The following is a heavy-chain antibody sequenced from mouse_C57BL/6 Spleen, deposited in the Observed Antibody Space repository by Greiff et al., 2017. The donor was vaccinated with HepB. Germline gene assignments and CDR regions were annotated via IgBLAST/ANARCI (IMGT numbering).Heavy chain of an antibody. V-gene: IGHV2-2*01. J-gene: IGHJ3*01. CDR1: GFSLTSYG. Sequence: VKVVESGPGLVQPSQSLSITCTVSGFSLTSYGVHWVRQSPGKGLEWLGVIWSGGSTDYNAAFISRLSISKDNSKSQFFFKMNSQQADDTAIYYCARNLDYYGSSYGFAYWGQGTLVTVSA. CDR2: IWSGGST. D-gene: IGHD1-1*01. CDR3: ARNLDYYGSSYGFAY.